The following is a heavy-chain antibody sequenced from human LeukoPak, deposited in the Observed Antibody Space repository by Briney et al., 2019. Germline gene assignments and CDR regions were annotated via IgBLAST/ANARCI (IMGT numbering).Heavy chain of an antibody. D-gene: IGHD4-17*01. CDR2: IYYSGST. V-gene: IGHV4-39*01. CDR1: GGSISSSSYY. CDR3: ANYGDYPRYFQH. Sequence: SETLSLTCTVSGGSISSSSYYWGWIRQPPGKGLEWIGSIYYSGSTYYNPSLKSRVTISVDTSKNQFSLKLSSVTAADTAVYYCANYGDYPRYFQHWGQGTLVTVSS. J-gene: IGHJ1*01.